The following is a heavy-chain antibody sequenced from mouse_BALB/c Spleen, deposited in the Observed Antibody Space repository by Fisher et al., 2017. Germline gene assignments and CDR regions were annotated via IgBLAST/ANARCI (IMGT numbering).Heavy chain of an antibody. CDR3: ARVYYYGSSYAMDY. Sequence: KFKGKATLTVDKSSSTAYMELRSLTSEDSAVYYCARVYYYGSSYAMDYWGQGTSVTVSS. J-gene: IGHJ4*01. D-gene: IGHD1-1*01. V-gene: IGHV1-26*01.